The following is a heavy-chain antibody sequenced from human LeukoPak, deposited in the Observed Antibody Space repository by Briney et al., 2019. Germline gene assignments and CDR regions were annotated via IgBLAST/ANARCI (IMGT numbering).Heavy chain of an antibody. CDR3: ARGGFDAFDI. CDR1: GFTFGEYS. Sequence: GGSLRLSCTASGFTFGEYSMSWVRQAPGKGLEWVSSISSSSSYIYYADSVKGRFTISRDNAKNSLYLQMNSLRAEDTAVYYCARGGFDAFDIWGQGTMVTVSS. CDR2: ISSSSSYI. V-gene: IGHV3-21*01. J-gene: IGHJ3*02.